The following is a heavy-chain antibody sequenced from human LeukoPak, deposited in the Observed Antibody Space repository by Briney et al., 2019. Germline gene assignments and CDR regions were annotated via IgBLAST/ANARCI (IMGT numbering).Heavy chain of an antibody. Sequence: SETLSLTCAVYGGSFSGYYWSWIRQPPGKGLGWIGEINHSGSTYYNPSLKSQITISVDTSKNQFSLKLSSVTAADTAVYYCARRYVDTAMDYFDYWGQGTLVTVSS. D-gene: IGHD5-18*01. CDR3: ARRYVDTAMDYFDY. CDR2: INHSGST. V-gene: IGHV4-34*01. CDR1: GGSFSGYY. J-gene: IGHJ4*02.